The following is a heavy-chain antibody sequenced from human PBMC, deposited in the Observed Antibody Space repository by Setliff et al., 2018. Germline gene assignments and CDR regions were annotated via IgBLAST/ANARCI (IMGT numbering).Heavy chain of an antibody. CDR3: ARDLGARYCSGGSCSHYYYYYYMDV. CDR1: GFTVSSNY. D-gene: IGHD2-15*01. V-gene: IGHV3-53*01. CDR2: IYTGGST. J-gene: IGHJ6*03. Sequence: GGSLRVSCAVSGFTVSSNYMSWVRQAPGKGLEWVSVIYTGGSTYYADSVKGRFTISRDNSKNTLYLQMNSLRAEDTAVYYCARDLGARYCSGGSCSHYYYYYYMDVWGKGTTVTVSS.